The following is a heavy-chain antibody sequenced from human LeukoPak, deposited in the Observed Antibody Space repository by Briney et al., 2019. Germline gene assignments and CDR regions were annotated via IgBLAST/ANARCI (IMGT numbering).Heavy chain of an antibody. CDR1: GGTFSSYA. CDR3: ARVFARSGEIGGSYYYY. V-gene: IGHV1-69*05. J-gene: IGHJ4*02. D-gene: IGHD1-26*01. CDR2: TIPIFGTA. Sequence: ASVKVSCKASGGTFSSYALNWVRQAPGQGLEWMGGTIPIFGTAKYAQKFQGRVAITTDESTSTAYIELSSLRSEDTAVYYCARVFARSGEIGGSYYYYWGQGTLVTVSS.